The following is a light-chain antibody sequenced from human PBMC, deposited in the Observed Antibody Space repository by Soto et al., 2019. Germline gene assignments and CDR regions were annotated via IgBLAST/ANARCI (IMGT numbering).Light chain of an antibody. V-gene: IGKV3D-15*01. CDR2: EAS. CDR3: QQYRT. J-gene: IGKJ1*01. CDR1: QSVTTN. Sequence: EVVMTQSPATLSVSPGERAPLSCRASQSVTTNMAWYQQKPGQAPRLLIYEASSRATGIPDRFSGSGSGTDFTLTISRLEPEDFAVYYCQQYRTFGQGTKVDIK.